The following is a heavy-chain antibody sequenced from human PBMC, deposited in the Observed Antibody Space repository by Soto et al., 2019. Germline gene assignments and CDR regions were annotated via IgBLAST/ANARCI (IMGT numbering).Heavy chain of an antibody. CDR1: GLTVSGTKY. D-gene: IGHD1-1*01. V-gene: IGHV3-53*01. Sequence: DVQLVESGGGSIQPGESLRLSCVAFGLTVSGTKYVAWVRQAPGKGLEWVSALYDVFGSFYADSVKGRFTTSSDRSRSTVYLQMNDLRPDDTAVYYCASWREREHAFDVWGQGTAVIVSP. CDR3: ASWREREHAFDV. CDR2: LYDVFGS. J-gene: IGHJ3*01.